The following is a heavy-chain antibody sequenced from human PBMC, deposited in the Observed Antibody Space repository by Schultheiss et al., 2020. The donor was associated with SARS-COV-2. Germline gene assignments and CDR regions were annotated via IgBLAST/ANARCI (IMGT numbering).Heavy chain of an antibody. Sequence: GESLKISCAASGFTFSSYAMSWVRQAPGKGLEWVSAISGSGGSTYYADSVKGRFTISRDNSKNTLYLQMNSLRAEDTAVYYCAKENLRGQVGAISYYFDYWGQGTLVTVSS. CDR3: AKENLRGQVGAISYYFDY. V-gene: IGHV3-23*01. CDR2: ISGSGGST. D-gene: IGHD1-26*01. CDR1: GFTFSSYA. J-gene: IGHJ4*02.